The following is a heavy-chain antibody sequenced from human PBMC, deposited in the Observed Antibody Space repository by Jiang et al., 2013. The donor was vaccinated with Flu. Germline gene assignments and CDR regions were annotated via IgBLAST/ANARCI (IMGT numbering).Heavy chain of an antibody. V-gene: IGHV4-4*07. D-gene: IGHD5-12*01. CDR1: GGFIGSYY. J-gene: IGHJ6*03. CDR3: AREAAYDSQFYYMDV. CDR2: IHSSESM. Sequence: LLKPSETLSLTCTVSGGFIGSYYWSWIRQSAEKGLEWIGRIHSSESMIYNPSLKSRVTMSVDMSQSHVSLRLTSVTAADTAVYYCAREAAYDSQFYYMDVWGKGTTVIVSS.